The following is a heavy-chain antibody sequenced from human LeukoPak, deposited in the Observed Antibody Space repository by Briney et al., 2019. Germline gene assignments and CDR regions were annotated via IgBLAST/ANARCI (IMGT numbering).Heavy chain of an antibody. CDR1: GFTFSSYG. CDR2: IRYDGSNK. D-gene: IGHD2-8*01. J-gene: IGHJ3*02. V-gene: IGHV3-30*02. CDR3: ANRPMYYDAFDI. Sequence: GGSLRLSCAASGFTFSSYGMHWVRQAPGKGLEWVAFIRYDGSNKYYADSVKGRFTISRDNSKNTLYLQMNSLRAEDTAVYYRANRPMYYDAFDIWGQGTMVTVSS.